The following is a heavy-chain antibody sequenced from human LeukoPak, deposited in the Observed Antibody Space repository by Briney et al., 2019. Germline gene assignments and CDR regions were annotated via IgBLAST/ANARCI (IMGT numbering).Heavy chain of an antibody. D-gene: IGHD2-8*01. V-gene: IGHV3-30*18. CDR2: ISYDGSNK. J-gene: IGHJ4*02. CDR3: AKESVLMVYALDY. CDR1: GFTFSSYG. Sequence: GRSLRLSCAASGFTFSSYGMHWVRQAPGKGLEWVAVISYDGSNKYYADSVKGRFTISRDNSKNTLYLQMNSLRVEDTAVYYCAKESVLMVYALDYWGQGTLVTVSS.